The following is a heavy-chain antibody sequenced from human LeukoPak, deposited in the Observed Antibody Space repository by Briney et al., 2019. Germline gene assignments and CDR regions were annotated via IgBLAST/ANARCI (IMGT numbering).Heavy chain of an antibody. D-gene: IGHD3-10*01. CDR3: AKENYDSGSYAH. Sequence: GGSLRLSCAASGFTFSSYSMTWVRQAPGKGLEWASTITGSGGSAYYPDSVEGRFTVSRDNSKNRLYLQMNSLRAEDTAVYYCAKENYDSGSYAHWGQGTLVSVSS. CDR1: GFTFSSYS. CDR2: ITGSGGSA. J-gene: IGHJ4*02. V-gene: IGHV3-23*01.